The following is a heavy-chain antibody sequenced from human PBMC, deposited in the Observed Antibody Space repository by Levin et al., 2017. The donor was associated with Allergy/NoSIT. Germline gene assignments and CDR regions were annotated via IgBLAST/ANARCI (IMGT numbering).Heavy chain of an antibody. D-gene: IGHD5-18*01. Sequence: GGSLRLSCAASGFTFTSYSMNWVRQAPGKGLEWVSSISSSSNYIYYADSLKGRFTVSRDNAKNSLYLQMNSLRAEDTAVYYCARSARIQLDAFDIWAKGQWSPSL. CDR1: GFTFTSYS. J-gene: IGHJ3*02. CDR3: ARSARIQLDAFDI. CDR2: ISSSSNYI. V-gene: IGHV3-21*01.